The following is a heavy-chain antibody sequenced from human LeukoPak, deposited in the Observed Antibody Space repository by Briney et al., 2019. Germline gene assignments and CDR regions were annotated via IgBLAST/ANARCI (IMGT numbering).Heavy chain of an antibody. Sequence: GGSLRLSCAASGFTFSSYSMNWVRQAPGKGLEWVSSISSSSYIYYADSVKGRFTISRDNAKNSLYLQMNSLRAEDTAVYYCASYCSSTSCYRDAFDIWGQGTMVTVSS. CDR2: ISSSSYI. CDR3: ASYCSSTSCYRDAFDI. D-gene: IGHD2-2*02. V-gene: IGHV3-21*01. CDR1: GFTFSSYS. J-gene: IGHJ3*02.